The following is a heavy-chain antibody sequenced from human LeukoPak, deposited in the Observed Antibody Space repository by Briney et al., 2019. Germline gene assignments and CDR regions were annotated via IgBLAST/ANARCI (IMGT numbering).Heavy chain of an antibody. Sequence: GEPRKISCKGSGYSFTSYWIGWVRQMPGKGLEWMGIIYPGDSDTRYSPSFQGQVTISAGKSISTAYLQWSSLKASDTTMYYCARSGRVYDFWSGYYTHYYFDYWGQGTLVTVSS. CDR3: ARSGRVYDFWSGYYTHYYFDY. CDR1: GYSFTSYW. V-gene: IGHV5-51*01. D-gene: IGHD3-3*01. CDR2: IYPGDSDT. J-gene: IGHJ4*02.